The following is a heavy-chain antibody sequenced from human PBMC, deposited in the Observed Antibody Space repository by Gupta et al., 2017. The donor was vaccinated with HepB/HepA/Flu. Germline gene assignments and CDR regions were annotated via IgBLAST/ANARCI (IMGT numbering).Heavy chain of an antibody. D-gene: IGHD3-10*02. J-gene: IGHJ4*02. CDR1: GFTFGPHW. V-gene: IGHV3-7*01. CDR3: VRDRIAECVGSTMSDY. Sequence: DVQLVESGGGLVHPGGSLRLSCEASGFTFGPHWMSWVRQAPGKGLECVATISKGADEHFYMESGKGRFTVSRDNAKNSLFLQMNSLRDDDTAVYFCVRDRIAECVGSTMSDYWGQGTLVTVS. CDR2: ISKGADEH.